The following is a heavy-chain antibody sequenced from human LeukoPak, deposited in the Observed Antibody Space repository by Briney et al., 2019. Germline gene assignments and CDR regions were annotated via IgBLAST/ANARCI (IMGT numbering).Heavy chain of an antibody. Sequence: PGGSLRLSCAASGFTFSSYAMSWVRQAPGKGLEWVSTFSGSGGSTYYADSVKGRFTISRDSSKNTLYLQMNSLRAEDTAVYYCAKDGDYCGGDCYFGTFDIWGQGTMVTVSS. CDR3: AKDGDYCGGDCYFGTFDI. CDR2: FSGSGGST. D-gene: IGHD2-21*02. CDR1: GFTFSSYA. J-gene: IGHJ3*02. V-gene: IGHV3-23*01.